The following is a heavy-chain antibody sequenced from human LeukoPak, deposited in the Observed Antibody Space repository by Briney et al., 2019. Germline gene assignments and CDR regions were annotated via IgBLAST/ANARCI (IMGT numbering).Heavy chain of an antibody. Sequence: GGSLRLSCAASGFTFMTYWMSWVRQAPGKGLEWVANVKQDVSEKYYVDSVKGRFTISRDNAKNSLYLQMNSLRAEDTAVYYCARVRKDIVVVPGAMRDTYYFDYWGQGTLVAVSS. V-gene: IGHV3-7*01. CDR2: VKQDVSEK. CDR1: GFTFMTYW. D-gene: IGHD2-2*01. J-gene: IGHJ4*02. CDR3: ARVRKDIVVVPGAMRDTYYFDY.